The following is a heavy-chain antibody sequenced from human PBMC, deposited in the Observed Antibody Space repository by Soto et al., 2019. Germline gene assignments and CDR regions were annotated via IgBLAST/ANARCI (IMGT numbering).Heavy chain of an antibody. Sequence: ASETLSLTCTVSGGSISSSSYYWGWIRQPPGKGLEWIGSIYYSGSTYYNPSLKSRVTISVDTSKNQFSLKLSSVTAADTAVYYCARGPVIRRWLQLNYFDYWGQGTLVTVSS. V-gene: IGHV4-39*01. J-gene: IGHJ4*02. CDR1: GGSISSSSYY. CDR2: IYYSGST. D-gene: IGHD5-12*01. CDR3: ARGPVIRRWLQLNYFDY.